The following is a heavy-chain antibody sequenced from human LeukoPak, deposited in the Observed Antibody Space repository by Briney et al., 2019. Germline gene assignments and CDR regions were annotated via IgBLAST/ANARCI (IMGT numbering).Heavy chain of an antibody. Sequence: SETLSLTCTVSGGSISSYYRSWIRQPAGKGLEWIGRIYTSGSTNYNPSLKSRVTMSVDTSKNQFSLKLSSVTAADTAVYYCARNAYDFWSGYYEGYFDYWGQGTLVTVSS. CDR2: IYTSGST. CDR3: ARNAYDFWSGYYEGYFDY. J-gene: IGHJ4*02. CDR1: GGSISSYY. D-gene: IGHD3-3*01. V-gene: IGHV4-4*07.